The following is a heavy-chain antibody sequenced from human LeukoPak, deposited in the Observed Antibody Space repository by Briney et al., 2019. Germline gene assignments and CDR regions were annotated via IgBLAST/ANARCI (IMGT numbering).Heavy chain of an antibody. D-gene: IGHD6-13*01. J-gene: IGHJ5*02. CDR1: GYTFTAYY. CDR3: ARESRTRGIAAAGTRWFDP. Sequence: RASVKVSCKASGYTFTAYYVHWVRQAPGQGLEWMGWINPNSGGTNYAQKFQGRVTMTRDTSISTAYMELSRLRSDDTAVYYCARESRTRGIAAAGTRWFDPWGQGTLVTVSS. CDR2: INPNSGGT. V-gene: IGHV1-2*02.